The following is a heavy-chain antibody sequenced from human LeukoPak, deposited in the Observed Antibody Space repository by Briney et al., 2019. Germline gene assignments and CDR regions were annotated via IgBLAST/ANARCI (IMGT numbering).Heavy chain of an antibody. D-gene: IGHD4-17*01. V-gene: IGHV3-7*03. CDR1: GFTFSNYA. Sequence: PGGSLRLSCAASGFTFSNYAMSWVRQAPGKGLEWVANINKDESEKYYVDSVKGRFTISRDNTKNSLYLQMNSLRAEDTAVYYCARCRTTVTAMPGYWGQGTLVTVSS. J-gene: IGHJ4*02. CDR3: ARCRTTVTAMPGY. CDR2: INKDESEK.